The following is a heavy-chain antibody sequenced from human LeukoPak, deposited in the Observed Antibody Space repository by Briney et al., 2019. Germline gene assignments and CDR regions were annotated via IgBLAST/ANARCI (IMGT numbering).Heavy chain of an antibody. J-gene: IGHJ4*02. CDR1: GFTVSSNY. CDR2: IYSGGST. V-gene: IGHV3-53*01. D-gene: IGHD3-3*01. Sequence: GGSLRLSCAASGFTVSSNYMSWVRQAPGKGLEWVSVIYSGGSTYYADSVKGRFTISRDNAKNSLYLQMNSLRDEDTAVYYCARADEHDFWSGYYRAPVDFWGQGTLVTVSS. CDR3: ARADEHDFWSGYYRAPVDF.